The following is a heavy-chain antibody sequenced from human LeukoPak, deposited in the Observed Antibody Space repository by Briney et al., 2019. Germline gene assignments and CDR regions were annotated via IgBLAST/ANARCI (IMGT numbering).Heavy chain of an antibody. CDR2: ISGSGSST. J-gene: IGHJ4*02. Sequence: PGGSLRLSCTASGYTFSSYAMSWVRQAPGKGLEWVSTISGSGSSTYYADSVKGLFTISRDSSKNTLYLQMNSLRAEDTAVYYCAKDAPFDYWGQGTLVTVSS. CDR1: GYTFSSYA. CDR3: AKDAPFDY. V-gene: IGHV3-23*01.